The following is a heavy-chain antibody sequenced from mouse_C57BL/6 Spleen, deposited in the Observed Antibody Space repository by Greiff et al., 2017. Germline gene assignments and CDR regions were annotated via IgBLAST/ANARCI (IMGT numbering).Heavy chain of an antibody. V-gene: IGHV1-39*01. D-gene: IGHD2-12*01. Sequence: VQLQQSGPELVKPGASVTISCKASGYSFTDYNMNWVKQSNGKSLEWIGVLNPNYGTNSYNQKFKGKATLTVDQSASTAYMQLNSLTSEDSAVYYCARGGAVTTSFDYWGQGTTRTVSS. CDR2: LNPNYGTN. J-gene: IGHJ2*01. CDR1: GYSFTDYN. CDR3: ARGGAVTTSFDY.